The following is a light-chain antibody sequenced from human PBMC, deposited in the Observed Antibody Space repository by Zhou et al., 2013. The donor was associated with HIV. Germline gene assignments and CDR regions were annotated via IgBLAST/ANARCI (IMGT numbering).Light chain of an antibody. V-gene: IGKV1-9*01. CDR3: QQYYSTLLFT. J-gene: IGKJ3*01. CDR1: QGISSY. CDR2: AAS. Sequence: IQLTQSPSSLSASVGDRVTITCRASQGISSYLAWYQQKPGKAPKLLIYAASTLQSGVPSRFSGSGSGTDFTLTISSLQPEDFATYYCQQYYSTLLFTFGPGPKWISN.